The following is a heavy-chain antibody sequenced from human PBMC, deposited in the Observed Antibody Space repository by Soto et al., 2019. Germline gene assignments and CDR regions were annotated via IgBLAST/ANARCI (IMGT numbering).Heavy chain of an antibody. CDR2: INPSGGST. CDR1: GYTVTSYG. J-gene: IGHJ6*02. CDR3: ARGHGVADLGYCSGGSCYRPPPLDV. V-gene: IGHV1-46*01. Sequence: GVSVKVSCTASGYTVTSYGMSWVRQANRQGLERMGIINPSGGSTSYAQKVQGRVTMTRDTSTSTVYMELSSLRSEDTAVYYCARGHGVADLGYCSGGSCYRPPPLDVWGQGTTVTVSS. D-gene: IGHD2-15*01.